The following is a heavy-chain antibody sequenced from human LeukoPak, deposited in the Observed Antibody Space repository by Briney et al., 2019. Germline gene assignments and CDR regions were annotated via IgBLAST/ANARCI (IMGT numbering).Heavy chain of an antibody. CDR3: ARDNNFVEGY. V-gene: IGHV1-2*02. CDR2: INPNSGGT. Sequence: ASVKVSCKASGYTFTGYYIYWVRQAPGQGLEWMGWINPNSGGTNYAQKFQGRVTMTRGTSISTAYLELSRLRSDDTAVYYCARDNNFVEGYWGQGTLVTVSS. J-gene: IGHJ4*02. CDR1: GYTFTGYY. D-gene: IGHD2/OR15-2a*01.